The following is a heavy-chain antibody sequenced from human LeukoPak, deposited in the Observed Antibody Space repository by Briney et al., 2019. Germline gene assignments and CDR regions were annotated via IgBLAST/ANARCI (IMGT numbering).Heavy chain of an antibody. D-gene: IGHD3-9*01. CDR2: FDPEDGET. J-gene: IGHJ4*02. CDR3: AREAYDILTAWDPKTFDY. Sequence: ASVKVSCKVSGYTLTELSMHWVRQAPGKGLEWMGGFDPEDGETIYAQKFQGRVTMTEDTSTDTAYMELSNLRSEDTAVYYCAREAYDILTAWDPKTFDYWGQGALVTVPS. V-gene: IGHV1-24*01. CDR1: GYTLTELS.